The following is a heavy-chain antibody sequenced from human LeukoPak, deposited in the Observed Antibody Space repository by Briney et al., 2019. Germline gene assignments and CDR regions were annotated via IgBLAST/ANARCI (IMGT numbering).Heavy chain of an antibody. Sequence: SETLSLTCTVSGGSISSYYWSWIRQPPGKGLEWIGYIYYSGSTNYNLSLKSRVTISVDTSKNQFSLKLSSVTAADTAVYYCARAYYYDSSGYSSYWYFDLWGRGTLVTVSS. V-gene: IGHV4-59*01. CDR3: ARAYYYDSSGYSSYWYFDL. J-gene: IGHJ2*01. CDR2: IYYSGST. CDR1: GGSISSYY. D-gene: IGHD3-22*01.